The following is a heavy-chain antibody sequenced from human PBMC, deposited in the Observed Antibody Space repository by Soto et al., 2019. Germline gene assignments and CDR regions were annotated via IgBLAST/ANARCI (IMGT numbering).Heavy chain of an antibody. J-gene: IGHJ6*03. CDR2: ISWNSGSI. Sequence: PGGSLRLSCAASGFIFSSYAMGWVRQAPGKGLEWVSGISWNSGSIGYADSVKGRFTISRDNAKNSLYLQMNSLRAEDTALYYCAKSLGYCTNGVCFGSYYYYMDVWGKGTTVTVSS. D-gene: IGHD2-8*01. CDR3: AKSLGYCTNGVCFGSYYYYMDV. V-gene: IGHV3-9*01. CDR1: GFIFSSYA.